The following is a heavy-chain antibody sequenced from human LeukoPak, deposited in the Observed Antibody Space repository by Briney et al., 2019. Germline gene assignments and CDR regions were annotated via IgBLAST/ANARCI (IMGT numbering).Heavy chain of an antibody. CDR2: IYTSGST. D-gene: IGHD6-13*01. V-gene: IGHV4-61*02. CDR1: GGSISSGSYY. J-gene: IGHJ3*02. Sequence: PSRTLSLTCTVSGGSISSGSYYWSWIRQPAGKGLEWIGRIYTSGSTNYNPSLKSRVTISVGTSKNQFSLKLSSVTAADTAVYYCAREVAAAGDAFDIWGQGTMVTVSS. CDR3: AREVAAAGDAFDI.